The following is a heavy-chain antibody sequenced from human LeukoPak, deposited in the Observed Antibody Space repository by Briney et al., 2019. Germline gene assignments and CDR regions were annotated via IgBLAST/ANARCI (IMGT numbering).Heavy chain of an antibody. CDR3: AKDQYGSGSGYFDY. V-gene: IGHV1-2*02. CDR1: GYTFTGYY. D-gene: IGHD3-10*01. CDR2: INPNSGGT. J-gene: IGHJ4*02. Sequence: ASVRVSCKASGYTFTGYYMHWVRQAPGQGLEWMGWINPNSGGTNYAQKFQGRVTMTRDTSISTAYMELSRLRSDDTAVYYCAKDQYGSGSGYFDYWGQGTLVTVSS.